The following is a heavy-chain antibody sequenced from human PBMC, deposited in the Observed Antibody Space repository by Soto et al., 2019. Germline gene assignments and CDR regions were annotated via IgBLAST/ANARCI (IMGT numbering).Heavy chain of an antibody. V-gene: IGHV3-23*01. D-gene: IGHD3-9*01. CDR3: AKLGTYYDILTGWVFDD. CDR1: GFTFSSYA. CDR2: ISGSGGST. J-gene: IGHJ4*02. Sequence: GGSLRLSCAASGFTFSSYAMSWVRQAPGKGLEWVSAISGSGGSTYYADSVKGRFTISRDNSKNTLYLQMNSLRAEDTAVYYCAKLGTYYDILTGWVFDDWGQGTLVTVAS.